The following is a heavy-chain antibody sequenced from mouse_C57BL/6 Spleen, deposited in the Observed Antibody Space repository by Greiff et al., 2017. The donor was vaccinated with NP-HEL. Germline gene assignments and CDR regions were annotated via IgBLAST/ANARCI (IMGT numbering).Heavy chain of an antibody. CDR2: ISDGGSYT. V-gene: IGHV5-4*01. CDR1: GFTFSSYA. J-gene: IGHJ2*01. D-gene: IGHD1-1*01. CDR3: ARDRHYYGSSYPYYFDY. Sequence: EVQVVESGGGLVKPGGSLKLSCAASGFTFSSYAMSWVRQTPEKRLEWVATISDGGSYTYYPDNVKGRFTISRDNAKNNLYLQMSQLKSEDTAMYYCARDRHYYGSSYPYYFDYWGQGTTLTVSS.